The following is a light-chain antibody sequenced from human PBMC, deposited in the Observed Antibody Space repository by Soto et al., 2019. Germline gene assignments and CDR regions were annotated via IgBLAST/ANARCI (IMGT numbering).Light chain of an antibody. CDR1: SSNFGAGYE. V-gene: IGLV1-40*01. CDR3: QSFDSSLRVYV. CDR2: NNL. J-gene: IGLJ1*01. Sequence: QSVLTQPPSVSGAPGRRVTISCTGGSSNFGAGYEVHWYKQVPGAAPTLVIFNNLNRPSGVPERFSGSKSGTSASLVISGLQAKDEADYYCQSFDSSLRVYVFGSGTKLTVL.